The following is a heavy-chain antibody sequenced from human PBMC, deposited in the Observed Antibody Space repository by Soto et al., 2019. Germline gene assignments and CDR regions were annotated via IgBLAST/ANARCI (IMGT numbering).Heavy chain of an antibody. V-gene: IGHV3-30-3*01. CDR1: GFTFSSYS. J-gene: IGHJ6*02. CDR2: ISYDGSNK. Sequence: LRLSCSASGFTFSSYSMHWVRQSPGKGLEWVAVISYDGSNKYYADSVKGRFTISRDNSKNTLYPQMNSLRAEDTAVYYCARGRNFYYYYGMDVWGQGTTVTVSS. CDR3: ARGRNFYYYYGMDV.